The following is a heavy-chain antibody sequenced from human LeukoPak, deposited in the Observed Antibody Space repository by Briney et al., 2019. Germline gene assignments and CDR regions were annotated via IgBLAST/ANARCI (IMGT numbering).Heavy chain of an antibody. V-gene: IGHV3-53*01. CDR1: GFTVSSNY. J-gene: IGHJ6*03. CDR3: ARDRRLVGHHMDV. CDR2: IYSGGST. Sequence: PGGSLRLSCAASGFTVSSNYMSWVRQAPGKGLEWVSVIYSGGSTYYADSVKGRFTISRDNSKNTLYLQMNSLRAEDTAVYYCARDRRLVGHHMDVWGKGTAVTVSS. D-gene: IGHD2-2*01.